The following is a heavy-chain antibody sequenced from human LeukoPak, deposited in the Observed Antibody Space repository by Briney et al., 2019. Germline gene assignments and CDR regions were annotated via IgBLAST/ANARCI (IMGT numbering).Heavy chain of an antibody. D-gene: IGHD3-16*01. CDR1: GFTLRSYS. Sequence: GGSLRLSCAASGFTLRSYSMNCVRQAPGKGREWGSSISSSSNYIYYPDSVKGRFTISRDNAKNSLYLQMNSLRAEDTAMYYCARDGWADYWGQGTLVTVSS. J-gene: IGHJ4*02. CDR3: ARDGWADY. V-gene: IGHV3-21*01. CDR2: ISSSSNYI.